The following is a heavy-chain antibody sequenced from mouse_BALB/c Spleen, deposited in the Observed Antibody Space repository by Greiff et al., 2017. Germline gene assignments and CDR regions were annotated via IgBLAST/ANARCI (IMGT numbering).Heavy chain of an antibody. Sequence: EVKVVESGGGLVKPGGSLKLSCAASGFTFSSYAMSWVRQTPEKRLEWVASISSGGSTYYPDSVKGRFTISRDNARNILYLQMSSLRSEDTAMYYCAREDYYGSSYDYWGQGTTLTVSS. CDR2: ISSGGST. D-gene: IGHD1-1*01. CDR3: AREDYYGSSYDY. J-gene: IGHJ2*01. CDR1: GFTFSSYA. V-gene: IGHV5-6-5*01.